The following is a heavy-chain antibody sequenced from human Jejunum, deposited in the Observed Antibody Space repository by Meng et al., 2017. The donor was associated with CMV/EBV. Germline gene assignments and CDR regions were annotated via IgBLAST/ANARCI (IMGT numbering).Heavy chain of an antibody. V-gene: IGHV1-2*04. CDR3: ARQDATSWDFDF. Sequence: SCKTSGYSFTGCYIHWVRQGPGQGLEWMGWINPNSRDTNYAQKFQGWVAMTGDTSINTVYMEMTRLTSGDTAVYYCARQDATSWDFDFWGQGTLVTVSS. D-gene: IGHD1-26*01. CDR1: GYSFTGCY. CDR2: INPNSRDT. J-gene: IGHJ4*02.